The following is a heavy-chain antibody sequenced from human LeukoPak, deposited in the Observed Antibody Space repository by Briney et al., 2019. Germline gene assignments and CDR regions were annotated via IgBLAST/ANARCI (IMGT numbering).Heavy chain of an antibody. CDR2: INPNSGGT. J-gene: IGHJ4*02. Sequence: GASVKVSCKASGYTFTSYYMHWVRQAPGQGLEWMGWINPNSGGTNYAQKFQGRVTMTRDTSISTAYMELSRLRSDDTAVYYCARGMTLEYSSSSESDYWGQGTLVTVSS. V-gene: IGHV1-2*02. CDR1: GYTFTSYY. D-gene: IGHD6-6*01. CDR3: ARGMTLEYSSSSESDY.